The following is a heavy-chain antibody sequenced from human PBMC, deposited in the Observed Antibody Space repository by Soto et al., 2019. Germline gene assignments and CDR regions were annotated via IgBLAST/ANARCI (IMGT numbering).Heavy chain of an antibody. CDR1: GYTFSDYY. CDR3: AREPATAKPEGVDF. Sequence: ASVKVSCKASGYTFSDYYIHWVRQAPGQGLEWMGRINPNSGGTKYAPKFQDGVTMTRDTSITTAYMELSRLRSGDTAVYYCAREPATAKPEGVDFWGQGTLVTVSS. J-gene: IGHJ4*02. D-gene: IGHD1-1*01. V-gene: IGHV1-2*06. CDR2: INPNSGGT.